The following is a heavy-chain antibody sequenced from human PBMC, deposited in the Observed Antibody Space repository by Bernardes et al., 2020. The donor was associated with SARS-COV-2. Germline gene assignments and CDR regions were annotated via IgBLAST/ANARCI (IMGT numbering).Heavy chain of an antibody. CDR3: ARDDQGFDN. CDR2: IFPGGDT. J-gene: IGHJ3*02. CDR1: GFTVSSHW. Sequence: GGSLRLSCVASGFTVSSHWMNWVRQAPGKGLDWVSVIFPGGDTYYADSIKGRFTISRDRSTNTLFLQMNSLRAEDTGVYYCARDDQGFDNWGHGTMVSVSS. V-gene: IGHV3-66*01.